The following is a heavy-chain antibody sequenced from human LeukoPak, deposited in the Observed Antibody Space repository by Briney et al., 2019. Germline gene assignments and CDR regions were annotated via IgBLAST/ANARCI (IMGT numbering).Heavy chain of an antibody. D-gene: IGHD3-22*01. V-gene: IGHV3-7*05. CDR3: ARAPDLDSSGYYYRFFQH. CDR2: IKQDGNEK. J-gene: IGHJ1*01. Sequence: GGSLRLSCAASGFTFSTYWMRWVRQAPGKGLEWVANIKQDGNEKYSMDSVKGRLTISRDNAKNSLYLQMNSLRAEDTAVYYCARAPDLDSSGYYYRFFQHWGQGTLVTVSS. CDR1: GFTFSTYW.